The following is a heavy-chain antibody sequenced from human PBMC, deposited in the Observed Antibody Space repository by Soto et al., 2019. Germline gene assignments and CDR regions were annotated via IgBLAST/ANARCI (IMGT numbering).Heavy chain of an antibody. V-gene: IGHV3-33*01. Sequence: QVQLVESGGGVVQPGRSLRLSCAASGFTFSSYSMHWVRQAPGKGLEWVAVIWYDGSNKYYADSVKGRFTISRDNSKNTLYLQMNSLRAEDTAVYYCARDRKQWLVRGNWFDPWGQGTLVTVSS. CDR1: GFTFSSYS. CDR3: ARDRKQWLVRGNWFDP. D-gene: IGHD6-19*01. CDR2: IWYDGSNK. J-gene: IGHJ5*02.